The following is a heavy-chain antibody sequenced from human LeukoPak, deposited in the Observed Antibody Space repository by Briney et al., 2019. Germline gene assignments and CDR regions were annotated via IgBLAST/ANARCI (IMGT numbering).Heavy chain of an antibody. CDR2: ISGSGGDT. CDR1: GFTFRSYA. J-gene: IGHJ6*03. V-gene: IGHV3-23*01. CDR3: AKDSSYYDFWSGPSAYYYYYMDV. Sequence: GGSLRLSCAASGFTFRSYAMSWVRQAPEKGLEWVCAISGSGGDTFYADSVKGRFTISRDKSNTTLYLHMNSLRVEDTAVYYCAKDSSYYDFWSGPSAYYYYYMDVWGKGTTVTVSS. D-gene: IGHD3-3*01.